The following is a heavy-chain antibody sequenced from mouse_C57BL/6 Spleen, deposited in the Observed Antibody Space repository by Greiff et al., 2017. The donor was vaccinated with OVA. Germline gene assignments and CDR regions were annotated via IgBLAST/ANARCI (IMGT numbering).Heavy chain of an antibody. D-gene: IGHD2-4*01. Sequence: VKLQESGAELARPGASVKLSCKASGYTFTSYGISWVKQRTGQGLEWIGEIYPRSGNTYYNEKLKGTATMTADKSSSTAYMELRSLTAEDSAVYFCARGGIYYDYDVYFDVWGTGTTVTVSS. CDR1: GYTFTSYG. J-gene: IGHJ1*03. V-gene: IGHV1-81*01. CDR2: IYPRSGNT. CDR3: ARGGIYYDYDVYFDV.